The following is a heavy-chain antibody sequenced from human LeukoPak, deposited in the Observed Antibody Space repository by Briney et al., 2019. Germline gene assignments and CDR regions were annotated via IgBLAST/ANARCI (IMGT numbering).Heavy chain of an antibody. Sequence: GESLKISCKGSGYSFTSYWIGWVRQMPGKGLEWMGIIYPGDSDTRYSPSFQGQVTISANKSISTAYLQWSSLKASDTATYYCARLPTLGESVRYFDYWGQGTLVTVSS. D-gene: IGHD3-16*01. V-gene: IGHV5-51*01. CDR3: ARLPTLGESVRYFDY. CDR1: GYSFTSYW. J-gene: IGHJ4*02. CDR2: IYPGDSDT.